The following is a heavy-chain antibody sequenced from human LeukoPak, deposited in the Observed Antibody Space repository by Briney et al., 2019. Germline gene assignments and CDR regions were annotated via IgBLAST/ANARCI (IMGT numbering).Heavy chain of an antibody. CDR2: IVVGSGNT. CDR3: ARVMVRGVSDWYFDL. J-gene: IGHJ2*01. Sequence: ASVKVSCKASGFTFTSSAVQWVRQARGQRLEWIGWIVVGSGNTNYAQKFQERVTITRDMSTSTAYTELSSLRSEDTAVYYCARVMVRGVSDWYFDLWGRGTLVTVSS. CDR1: GFTFTSSA. D-gene: IGHD3-10*01. V-gene: IGHV1-58*01.